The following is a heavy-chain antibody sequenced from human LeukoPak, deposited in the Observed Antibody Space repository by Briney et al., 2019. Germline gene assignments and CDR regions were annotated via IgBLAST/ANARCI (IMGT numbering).Heavy chain of an antibody. Sequence: SETLSLTCIVSGGSISTYYWSWIRQPPGKGLEWIGYIYYSGSTNYNPSLKSRVTISEDRSKNQFSLKLSSVTAADTAVYYCARVWSEGWHPSHFDYWGQGTLVTVSS. CDR1: GGSISTYY. CDR2: IYYSGST. D-gene: IGHD6-19*01. V-gene: IGHV4-59*12. J-gene: IGHJ4*02. CDR3: ARVWSEGWHPSHFDY.